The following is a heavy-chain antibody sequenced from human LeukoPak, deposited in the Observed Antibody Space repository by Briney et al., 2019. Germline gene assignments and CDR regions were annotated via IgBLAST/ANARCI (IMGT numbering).Heavy chain of an antibody. V-gene: IGHV4-34*01. J-gene: IGHJ3*02. Sequence: SETLSLTCAVYGGSFSGNYWSWIRHPPGKGLEWIGEINHSGRTNYNPSLKSRVTISVDTSKNQFSLKLSSVTAADTAVYYCARVGPIFGPSANAFDIWGQGTMVTVSS. CDR1: GGSFSGNY. CDR2: INHSGRT. CDR3: ARVGPIFGPSANAFDI. D-gene: IGHD3-3*01.